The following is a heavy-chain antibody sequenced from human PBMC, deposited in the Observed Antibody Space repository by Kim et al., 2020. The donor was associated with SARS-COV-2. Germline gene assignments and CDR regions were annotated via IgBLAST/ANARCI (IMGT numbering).Heavy chain of an antibody. CDR3: ARHSGEYYFDY. J-gene: IGHJ4*02. V-gene: IGHV4-39*01. D-gene: IGHD7-27*01. Sequence: TYYNPSLKSRVTISVDTSKNQCSLKLSSVTAADTAVYYCARHSGEYYFDYWGQGTLVTVSS. CDR2: T.